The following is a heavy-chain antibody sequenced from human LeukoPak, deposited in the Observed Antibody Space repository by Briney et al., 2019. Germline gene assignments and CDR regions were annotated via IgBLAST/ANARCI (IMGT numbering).Heavy chain of an antibody. CDR2: INHSGST. CDR1: GGSFSGYF. CDR3: ARGGSGSMNPDYYYYMDV. D-gene: IGHD3-22*01. V-gene: IGHV4-34*01. J-gene: IGHJ6*03. Sequence: SETLSLTCAVYGGSFSGYFWSWIRQPPGKGLEWIGEINHSGSTNYNPSLKSRVTISVDTSKNQFSLKLSSVTAADTAVYYCARGGSGSMNPDYYYYMDVWGKGTTVTVSS.